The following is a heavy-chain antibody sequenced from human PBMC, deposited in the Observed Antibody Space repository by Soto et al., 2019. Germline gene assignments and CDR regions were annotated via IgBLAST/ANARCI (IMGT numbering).Heavy chain of an antibody. CDR1: GGSISSYY. CDR3: ARSPYSGYDGDYYFDY. V-gene: IGHV4-59*01. J-gene: IGHJ4*02. Sequence: PSETLSLTCTVSGGSISSYYWSWIRQPPGKGLEWIGYIYYSGSTNYNPSLKSRVTISVDTSKNQFSLKLSSVTAADTAVYYCARSPYSGYDGDYYFDYWGQGTLVTVSS. D-gene: IGHD5-12*01. CDR2: IYYSGST.